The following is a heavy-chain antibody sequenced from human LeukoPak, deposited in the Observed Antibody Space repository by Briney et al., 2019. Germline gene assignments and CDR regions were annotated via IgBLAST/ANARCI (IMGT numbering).Heavy chain of an antibody. J-gene: IGHJ5*02. CDR1: GFTFSGSA. CDR3: TSGDYYDSSGYYRS. Sequence: PGGSLRLSCAASGFTFSGSAMHWVRQASGKGLEWIGRIRSKANSYATAYAASLNGSFTISRDDSKSTAYLQMNNLKTEDTAVYYCTSGDYYDSSGYYRSWGQGTLVTVSS. V-gene: IGHV3-73*01. CDR2: IRSKANSYAT. D-gene: IGHD3-22*01.